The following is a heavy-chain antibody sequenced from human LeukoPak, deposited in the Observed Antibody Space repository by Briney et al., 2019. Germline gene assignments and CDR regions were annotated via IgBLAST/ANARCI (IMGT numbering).Heavy chain of an antibody. CDR3: AKDDRLQRFLH. Sequence: GGSLTLSCTASGFTFSNYGMNWVREAPGKGLEWVSRLTGSGGITYYADSVKGRLTISRDNSKNTLYLQMNSLRAEDAAVFYCAKDDRLQRFLHGGQGTRVSVSS. CDR2: LTGSGGIT. V-gene: IGHV3-23*01. D-gene: IGHD3-16*01. CDR1: GFTFSNYG. J-gene: IGHJ4*02.